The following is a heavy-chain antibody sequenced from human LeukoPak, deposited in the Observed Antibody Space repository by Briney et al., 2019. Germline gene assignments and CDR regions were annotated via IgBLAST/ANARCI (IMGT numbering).Heavy chain of an antibody. J-gene: IGHJ4*02. D-gene: IGHD5-18*01. Sequence: GASVKASRKASGYTFTSYGISWVRQAPGKGLEWMGGFDPEDGETIYAQKFQGRVTMTEDTSTDTAYMELSSLRSEDTAVYYCATILPGYSYGPRTQFDYWGQGTLVTVSS. CDR1: GYTFTSYG. CDR2: FDPEDGET. V-gene: IGHV1-24*01. CDR3: ATILPGYSYGPRTQFDY.